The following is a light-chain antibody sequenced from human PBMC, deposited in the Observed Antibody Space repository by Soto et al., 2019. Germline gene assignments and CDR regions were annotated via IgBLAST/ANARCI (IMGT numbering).Light chain of an antibody. CDR3: QQYNNYPWT. CDR1: QDISNS. CDR2: AAS. V-gene: IGKV1-16*02. J-gene: IGKJ1*01. Sequence: DIQMTQSPSSLSASVGDRVTITCRASQDISNSLAWFQQKPGKAPKSLISAASSLQPGVPSKFSGSGSGTYFTLTINSLHPEDVATYYCQQYNNYPWTFGDGTKGEIK.